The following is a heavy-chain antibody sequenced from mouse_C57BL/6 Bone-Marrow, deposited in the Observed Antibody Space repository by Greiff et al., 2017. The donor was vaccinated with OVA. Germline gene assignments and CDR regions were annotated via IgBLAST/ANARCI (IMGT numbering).Heavy chain of an antibody. CDR2: ISSGGDYI. CDR3: TRLLDAMDY. CDR1: GFTFSSYA. Sequence: DVHLVESGEGLVKPGGSLKLSCAASGFTFSSYAMSWVRQTPEKRLEWVAYISSGGDYIYYADTVKGRCTISRDNARNTLYLQMSSLKSEDTAMYYCTRLLDAMDYWGQGTSVTVSS. J-gene: IGHJ4*01. V-gene: IGHV5-9-1*02. D-gene: IGHD2-1*01.